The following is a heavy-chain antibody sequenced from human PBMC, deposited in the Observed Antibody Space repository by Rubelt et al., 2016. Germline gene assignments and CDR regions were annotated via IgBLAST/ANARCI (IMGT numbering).Heavy chain of an antibody. CDR3: AKDHSRDGPGA. V-gene: IGHV3-23*01. CDR2: ISGSGGVA. CDR1: GFSFSRYA. D-gene: IGHD5-24*01. J-gene: IGHJ5*02. Sequence: EVQLLESGGGLVQPGGSLRLSCAASGFSFSRYAMSWVRQSPRKGLELVSSISGSGGVAYYADSVKGRFTISRDNSKTMLHLQMDSLRGEDTATYYCAKDHSRDGPGAWGPGTLVTVSS.